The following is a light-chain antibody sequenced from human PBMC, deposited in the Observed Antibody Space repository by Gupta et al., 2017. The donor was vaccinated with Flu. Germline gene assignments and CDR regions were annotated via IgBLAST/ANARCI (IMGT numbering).Light chain of an antibody. Sequence: EIVLTQSPATLSLSPGDRATLSCRASQNIGIVLACYKQTTGQSPRLLVSGASNRASDVPARSFGGGSGTDYSLTITSLEPEDFSVYYCRHRSNSPPRTFGQGTKVEIK. J-gene: IGKJ1*01. CDR3: RHRSNSPPRT. CDR1: QNIGIV. V-gene: IGKV3-11*01. CDR2: GAS.